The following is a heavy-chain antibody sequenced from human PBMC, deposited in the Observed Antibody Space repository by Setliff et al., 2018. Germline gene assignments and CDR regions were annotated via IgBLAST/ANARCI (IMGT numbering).Heavy chain of an antibody. V-gene: IGHV4-61*09. CDR1: GGSLSSGGFY. J-gene: IGHJ4*02. CDR3: ARESATIGEFPLYYFDK. D-gene: IGHD3-10*01. CDR2: FHTGGAT. Sequence: TLSLTCSVSGGSLSSGGFYWSWIRQSAGRGLEWIGHFHTGGATDYNLSLKSRVTISLDSSKNQFSLRLSSVTAADAAVYFCARESATIGEFPLYYFDKWGQGIPVTVSS.